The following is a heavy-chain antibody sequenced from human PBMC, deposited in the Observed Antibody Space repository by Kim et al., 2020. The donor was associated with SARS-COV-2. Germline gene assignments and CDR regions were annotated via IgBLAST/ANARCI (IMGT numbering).Heavy chain of an antibody. D-gene: IGHD3-9*01. J-gene: IGHJ4*03. V-gene: IGHV4-34*01. CDR1: GGSFSGYY. CDR3: ARGGYYDILTGYSGSGYF. CDR2: INHSGST. Sequence: SETLSLTCAVYGGSFSGYYWSWIRQPPGKGLEWIGEINHSGSTNYNPSLKSRVTISVDTSKNQFSLKLSSVTAADTAVYYCARGGYYDILTGYSGSGYF.